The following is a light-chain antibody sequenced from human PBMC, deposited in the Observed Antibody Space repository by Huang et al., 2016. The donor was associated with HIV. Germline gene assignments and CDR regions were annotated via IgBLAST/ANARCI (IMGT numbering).Light chain of an antibody. CDR2: TAS. CDR3: QQSYGAPYT. V-gene: IGKV1-39*01. J-gene: IGKJ2*01. Sequence: DIQMTQSPSSLSASVGDRVTITCRASQNIGSDLVWYQHKPGTAPNLLISTASSLQSGVPSRFSGSGSGTDFSLTISSLQPEDFATYYCQQSYGAPYTFGQGTKVDIK. CDR1: QNIGSD.